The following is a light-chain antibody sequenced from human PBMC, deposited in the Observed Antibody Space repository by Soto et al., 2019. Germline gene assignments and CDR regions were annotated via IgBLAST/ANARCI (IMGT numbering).Light chain of an antibody. J-gene: IGKJ1*01. CDR1: QSLLHSDGKTY. CDR2: LGS. Sequence: DIVMTQTPPSLSVTPGQPASISCKSSQSLLHSDGKTYLDWYLQKPGQSPQLLIYLGSNRASGVPDRFSGTGSGTDFTLKISRVEAEDVGVYYCMQALQTPWTFGQGTKVDIK. V-gene: IGKV2-28*01. CDR3: MQALQTPWT.